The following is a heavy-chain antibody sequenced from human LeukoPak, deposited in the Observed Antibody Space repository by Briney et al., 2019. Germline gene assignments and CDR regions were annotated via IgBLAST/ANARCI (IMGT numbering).Heavy chain of an antibody. CDR3: ARNIAARGYGMDV. Sequence: SVKVSCKASGGTFSSYAISWVRQAPGEGLEWMGRIIPILGIANYAQKFQGRVTITADKSTSTAYMELSSLRSEDTAVSYCARNIAARGYGMDVWGQGTTVTVSS. CDR2: IIPILGIA. J-gene: IGHJ6*02. V-gene: IGHV1-69*04. CDR1: GGTFSSYA. D-gene: IGHD6-25*01.